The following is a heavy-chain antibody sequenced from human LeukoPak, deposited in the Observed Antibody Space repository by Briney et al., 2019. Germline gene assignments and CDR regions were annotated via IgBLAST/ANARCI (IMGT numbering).Heavy chain of an antibody. CDR3: ATRPDIAATGPGWFDP. CDR1: GGSFSGYY. CDR2: INHSGST. Sequence: SGTLSLTCAVYGGSFSGYYWSWIRQPPGKGLEWIGEINHSGSTSYNSSLKSRITISVDTSKNQFSLKLSSVTAADTAVYYCATRPDIAATGPGWFDPWGQGTLVTVSS. D-gene: IGHD6-13*01. J-gene: IGHJ5*02. V-gene: IGHV4-34*01.